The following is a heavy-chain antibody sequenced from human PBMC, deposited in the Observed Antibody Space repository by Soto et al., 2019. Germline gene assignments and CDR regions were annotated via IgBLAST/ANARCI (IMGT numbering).Heavy chain of an antibody. J-gene: IGHJ3*02. CDR1: GYTFTSHY. CDR3: AILFVGATPSIAFDI. V-gene: IGHV1-46*01. Sequence: ASVKVSCKASGYTFTSHYMHWVRQAPGQGLEWMGIINPSGGSTSYAQKFQGRVTMTRDTSTSTVYMELSSLRSEDTAVYYCAILFVGATPSIAFDIWGQGKMVTVS. CDR2: INPSGGST. D-gene: IGHD1-26*01.